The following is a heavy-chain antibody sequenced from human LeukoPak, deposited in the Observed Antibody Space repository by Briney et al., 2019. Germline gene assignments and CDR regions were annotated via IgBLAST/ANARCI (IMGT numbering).Heavy chain of an antibody. Sequence: GGSLRLSCAASGFTVSSNYMSWVRQAPGKGLEWVSVIYSGGSTYYADSVKGRFTISRDNSKNTLYLQMNSLRAEDTAVYYCAIPYSSSWGAFDYWGQGTLVTVSS. D-gene: IGHD6-13*01. CDR1: GFTVSSNY. V-gene: IGHV3-53*01. CDR3: AIPYSSSWGAFDY. CDR2: IYSGGST. J-gene: IGHJ4*02.